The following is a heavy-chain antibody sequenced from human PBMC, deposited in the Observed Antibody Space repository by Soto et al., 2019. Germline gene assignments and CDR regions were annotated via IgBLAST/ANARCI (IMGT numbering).Heavy chain of an antibody. V-gene: IGHV4-34*01. CDR3: ARERIGSYYYYYYMDV. CDR2: INHSGST. D-gene: IGHD2-15*01. Sequence: QVQLQQWGAGLLKPSETLSLTCAVYGGSFSGYYWSWIRQPPGKGLAWIGEINHSGSTNYNPSLKGRFTISVDTSKNQFSLKLSSVTAADTAVYYCARERIGSYYYYYYMDVWGKGTTVTVSS. J-gene: IGHJ6*03. CDR1: GGSFSGYY.